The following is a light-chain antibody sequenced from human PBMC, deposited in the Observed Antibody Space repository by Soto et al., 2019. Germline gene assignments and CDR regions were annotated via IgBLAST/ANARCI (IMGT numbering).Light chain of an antibody. J-gene: IGLJ3*02. CDR1: SSDVGGYNY. CDR3: QSYDSSLSGWV. Sequence: QSALTQPRSVSGSPGQSVTISCTGTSSDVGGYNYVSWYQQHPGKAPKLMIYDVNKWPSGVPDRFSGSKSGTSASLAITGLQAEDEADYYCQSYDSSLSGWVFGGGTKLTVL. V-gene: IGLV2-11*01. CDR2: DVN.